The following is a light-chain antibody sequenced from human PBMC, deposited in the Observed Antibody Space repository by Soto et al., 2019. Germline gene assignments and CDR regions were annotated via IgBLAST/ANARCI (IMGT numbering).Light chain of an antibody. Sequence: QSVLTQPPSASGTPGQRVTISCSGSSSNIGRNTVNWYQQVPGTAPKLLIYNNNQRPSGVPDRFSGSKSGTSASLAIIGLQSEDEADYYCAAWDDGRNGSVFGAGTKVTGL. CDR3: AAWDDGRNGSV. CDR1: SSNIGRNT. J-gene: IGLJ1*01. CDR2: NNN. V-gene: IGLV1-44*01.